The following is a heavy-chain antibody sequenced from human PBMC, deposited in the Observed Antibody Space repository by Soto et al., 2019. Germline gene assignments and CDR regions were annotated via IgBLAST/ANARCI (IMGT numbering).Heavy chain of an antibody. Sequence: SETLSLTCSVAGGSISPHYWSWIRQSPGKGLEWIGYVYYSGSTNYNPSLKSRLTITKDTSKNQVVLTMTNMDPVDTATYYCAHIVGAPNWFDPWGQGTLVTVSS. CDR1: GGSISPHY. CDR3: AHIVGAPNWFDP. J-gene: IGHJ5*02. V-gene: IGHV4-59*11. CDR2: VYYSGST. D-gene: IGHD1-26*01.